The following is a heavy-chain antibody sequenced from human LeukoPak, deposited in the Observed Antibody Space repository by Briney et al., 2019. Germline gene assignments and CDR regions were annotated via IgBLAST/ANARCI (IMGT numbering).Heavy chain of an antibody. Sequence: SETLSLTCAVYGGSFSGYYWSWIRQPPGKGLEWIGEINHSGSTNYNPSLKSRVTISVDTSKNQFSLKLSSVTAADTAVYYCARALYNWNSYFDHWGQGTLVTVSS. CDR2: INHSGST. CDR1: GGSFSGYY. V-gene: IGHV4-34*01. CDR3: ARALYNWNSYFDH. J-gene: IGHJ4*02. D-gene: IGHD1-7*01.